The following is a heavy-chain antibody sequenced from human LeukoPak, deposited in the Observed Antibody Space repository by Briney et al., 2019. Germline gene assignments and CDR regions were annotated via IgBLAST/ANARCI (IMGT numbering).Heavy chain of an antibody. CDR2: IYYSGST. Sequence: SETLSLTCTVSGGSISSYYWSWIRQPPGKGLEWIGYIYYSGSTNYNPSLKSRVTISVDTSKNQFSLKLSSVTAADTAVYYCARRNLLTGYYYFDYWGQGTLVTVSS. D-gene: IGHD3-9*01. J-gene: IGHJ4*02. CDR3: ARRNLLTGYYYFDY. V-gene: IGHV4-59*08. CDR1: GGSISSYY.